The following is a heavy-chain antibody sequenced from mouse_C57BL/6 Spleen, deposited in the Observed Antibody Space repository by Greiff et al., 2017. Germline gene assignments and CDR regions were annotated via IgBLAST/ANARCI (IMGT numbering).Heavy chain of an antibody. J-gene: IGHJ2*01. V-gene: IGHV5-17*01. CDR1: GFTFSDYG. D-gene: IGHD2-12*01. Sequence: EVQLVESGGGLVKPGGSLKLSCAASGFTFSDYGMHWVRQAPEKGLEWVAYISSGSSTIYYADTVKGRFTISRDNAKNTRFLQMTSLRSEDAAMYYCARERRGWGYYFDYWGQGTTLTVSS. CDR2: ISSGSSTI. CDR3: ARERRGWGYYFDY.